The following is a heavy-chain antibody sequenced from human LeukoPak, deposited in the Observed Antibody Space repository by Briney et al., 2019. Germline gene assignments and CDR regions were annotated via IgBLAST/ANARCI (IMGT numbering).Heavy chain of an antibody. D-gene: IGHD3-9*01. CDR2: IYYSGST. CDR3: ARRNYDILTGIGDYFDY. CDR1: GGSISSYY. Sequence: PSETLSLTCTVSGGSISSYYWSWIRQPPGKGLEWIGYIYYSGSTNYNPSLKSRVTISVDTSKNQFSLKLSSVTAADTAVYYCARRNYDILTGIGDYFDYWGQGTLVTVSS. V-gene: IGHV4-59*08. J-gene: IGHJ4*02.